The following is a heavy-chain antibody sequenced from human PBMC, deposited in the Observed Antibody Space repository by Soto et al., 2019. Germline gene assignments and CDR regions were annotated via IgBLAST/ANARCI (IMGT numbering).Heavy chain of an antibody. CDR2: IKQDGSEK. J-gene: IGHJ4*02. CDR1: GFTFSNYW. Sequence: PGGSLRLSCAASGFTFSNYWMSWVRQAPGKGLEWVANIKQDGSEKHYVDSVKGRFTISRDNSKNSVYLQISSLRAEDTAVYYCVKSSDARRPTSIWNTYGQTGGQFDYWGQGTLVTVSS. CDR3: VKSSDARRPTSIWNTYGQTGGQFDY. D-gene: IGHD7-27*01. V-gene: IGHV3-7*01.